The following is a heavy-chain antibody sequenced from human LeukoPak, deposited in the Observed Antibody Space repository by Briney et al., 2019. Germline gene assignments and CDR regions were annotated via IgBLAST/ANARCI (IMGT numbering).Heavy chain of an antibody. CDR1: GGSIGSYY. CDR3: ARISGYSSGWHAYWYFDL. D-gene: IGHD6-19*01. J-gene: IGHJ2*01. V-gene: IGHV4-59*01. Sequence: SETLSLTCTVSGGSIGSYYWSWIRQPPGKGLEWIGYIYYSGSTNYNPSLKSRVTLSVDTSKNQFSLKLSSVTAADTAVYYCARISGYSSGWHAYWYFDLWGRGTLVTVSS. CDR2: IYYSGST.